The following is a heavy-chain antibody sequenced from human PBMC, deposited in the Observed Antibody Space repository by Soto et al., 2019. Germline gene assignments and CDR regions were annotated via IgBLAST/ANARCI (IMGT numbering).Heavy chain of an antibody. CDR1: GLTFSSHA. Sequence: QVQLVESGGAVVQPGTSLRLSCAASGLTFSSHALHWLRQHPGKGLEWVAVISSDGSTKKYTDSVKGRFTISRDNSKDTVYLQMNSLRPEDTAVYYCASWAGVVPIIYSFDYWGQGTLVTVSS. D-gene: IGHD2-2*01. V-gene: IGHV3-30*04. CDR2: ISSDGSTK. CDR3: ASWAGVVPIIYSFDY. J-gene: IGHJ4*02.